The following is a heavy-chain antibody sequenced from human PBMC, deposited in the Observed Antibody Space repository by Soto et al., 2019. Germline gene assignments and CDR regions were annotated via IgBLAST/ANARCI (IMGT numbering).Heavy chain of an antibody. V-gene: IGHV3-33*08. D-gene: IGHD5-12*01. J-gene: IGHJ6*02. CDR3: ARERRGRGYSGYEHGYYYYGMDV. CDR2: IWYDGSNK. CDR1: GFTFSSYG. Sequence: PGGSLRLSCAASGFTFSSYGMHWVRQAPGKGLEWVAVIWYDGSNKYYADSVKGRFTISRDNSKNTLYLQMNSLRAEDTAVYYCARERRGRGYSGYEHGYYYYGMDVWGQGTTVTVSS.